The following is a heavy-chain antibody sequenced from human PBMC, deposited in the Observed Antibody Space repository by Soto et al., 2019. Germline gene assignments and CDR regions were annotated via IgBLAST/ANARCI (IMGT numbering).Heavy chain of an antibody. D-gene: IGHD3-3*01. J-gene: IGHJ3*02. CDR3: ARSDRLHITIFGVERLIPGAFDI. CDR2: ISSTGSNE. Sequence: QVQLVESGGGLVKPGGSLRLSCAASGFTFSDYYMSWIRQAPGKGLEWVSYISSTGSNEYYADSVEGRFTISRDSAKNSLYMQMNSLKAEDTAEYYCARSDRLHITIFGVERLIPGAFDIWGQGTMVTVSS. V-gene: IGHV3-11*01. CDR1: GFTFSDYY.